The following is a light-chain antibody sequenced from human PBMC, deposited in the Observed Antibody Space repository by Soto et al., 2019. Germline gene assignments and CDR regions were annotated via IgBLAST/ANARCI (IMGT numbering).Light chain of an antibody. CDR2: AAS. CDR1: QSISTY. Sequence: DIQMTQSPSSLSASVGDRVTITCRASQSISTYLNWYQQKPGKAPNLLVYAASTLQSGVPSRFSSSGSGTDFTLTIDSLQPEDFATYYCPQSYTTLWTFGQGTK. CDR3: PQSYTTLWT. J-gene: IGKJ1*01. V-gene: IGKV1-39*01.